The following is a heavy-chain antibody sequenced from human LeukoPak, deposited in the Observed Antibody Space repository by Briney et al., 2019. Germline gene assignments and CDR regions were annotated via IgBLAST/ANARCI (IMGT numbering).Heavy chain of an antibody. Sequence: GGSLRLSCAASGFTFSDYAMTWVRQAPGKGLQWVSGISGSGASTYYGDSVKGRFILSRDNSKNTLYLQIDSLRAEDTAVYYCAKGASSGWLLYWFDPWGQGTLVTVSS. J-gene: IGHJ5*02. V-gene: IGHV3-23*01. CDR1: GFTFSDYA. CDR3: AKGASSGWLLYWFDP. CDR2: ISGSGAST. D-gene: IGHD6-19*01.